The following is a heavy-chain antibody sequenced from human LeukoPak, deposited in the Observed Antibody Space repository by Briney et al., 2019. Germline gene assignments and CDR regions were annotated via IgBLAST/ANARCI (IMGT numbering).Heavy chain of an antibody. CDR3: AREKTYSSSWYRTLYGMDV. CDR2: IHYSGST. D-gene: IGHD6-13*01. V-gene: IGHV4-59*01. CDR1: GGSISSYY. Sequence: SETLSLTCTVSGGSISSYYWSWIRQPPGKGLEWIGYIHYSGSTNYNPSLKSRVTISVDTSKNQFSLKLSSVTAADTAVYYCAREKTYSSSWYRTLYGMDVWGQGTTVTVSS. J-gene: IGHJ6*02.